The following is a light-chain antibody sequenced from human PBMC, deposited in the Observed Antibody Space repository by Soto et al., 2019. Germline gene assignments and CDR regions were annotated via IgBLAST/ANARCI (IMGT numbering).Light chain of an antibody. CDR3: SSYTNIKTRACV. J-gene: IGLJ1*01. V-gene: IGLV2-14*01. CDR1: SGDIGSYNR. CDR2: EVT. Sequence: QSVLTQPASVSGSPGQSITISCTGTSGDIGSYNRVSWYQQHPGKAPKLIIYEVTDRPSGVSNRFSGSKSGNTASLTISGLQAEDEAEYYCSSYTNIKTRACVFGPGTKLTVL.